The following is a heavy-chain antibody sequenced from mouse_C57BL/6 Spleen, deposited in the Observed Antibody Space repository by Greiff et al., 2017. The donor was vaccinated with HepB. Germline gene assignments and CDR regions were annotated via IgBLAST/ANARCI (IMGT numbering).Heavy chain of an antibody. CDR2: ISDGGSYT. Sequence: EVMLVESGGGLVKPGGSLKLSCAASGFTFSSYAMSWVRQTPEKRLEWVATISDGGSYTYYPDNVKGRFTISRDNAKNNLYLQMSHLKSEDTAMYYCARDFFKAMDYWGQGTSVTVSS. V-gene: IGHV5-4*01. CDR3: ARDFFKAMDY. J-gene: IGHJ4*01. CDR1: GFTFSSYA.